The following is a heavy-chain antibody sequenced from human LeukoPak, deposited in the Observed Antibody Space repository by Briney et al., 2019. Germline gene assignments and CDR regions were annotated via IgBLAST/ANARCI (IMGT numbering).Heavy chain of an antibody. D-gene: IGHD3-3*01. CDR3: ARGFRNYDFWSGYYTPVDV. CDR2: MNPKSGNT. V-gene: IGHV1-8*02. CDR1: GYTFTSYE. Sequence: ASVKVCCKASGYTFTSYEIKWVRQSTGQGLEWMGWMNPKSGNTGYEQKCKGRVTMTRNTSISTAYMGLSSLRSEDTAVYYCARGFRNYDFWSGYYTPVDVWGKGTTVTVSS. J-gene: IGHJ6*04.